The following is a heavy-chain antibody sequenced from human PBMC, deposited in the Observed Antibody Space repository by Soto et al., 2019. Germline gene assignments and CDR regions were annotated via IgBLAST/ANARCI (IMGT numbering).Heavy chain of an antibody. J-gene: IGHJ4*02. CDR2: IYYSGST. CDR3: ARAPHYDFWSGSPFGY. Sequence: SETLSLTCTVSGGSISSYYWSWIRQPPGKGLEWIGYIYYSGSTNYNPSLKSRVTISVDTSKNQFSLKLSSVTAADTAVYYCARAPHYDFWSGSPFGYWGQGTLVTVSS. CDR1: GGSISSYY. D-gene: IGHD3-3*01. V-gene: IGHV4-59*01.